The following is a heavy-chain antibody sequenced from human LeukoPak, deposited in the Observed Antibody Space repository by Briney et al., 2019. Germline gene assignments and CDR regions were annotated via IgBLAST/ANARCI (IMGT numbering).Heavy chain of an antibody. J-gene: IGHJ4*02. CDR1: GYTFTSYG. CDR2: ISAYNGNT. Sequence: GASVKVSCKASGYTFTSYGISSVRQAPGQGLEWMGWISAYNGNTNYAQKLQGRVTMTTDTSTSTAYMELRSLRSDDAAVYYCARTTVTNRFDYWGQGTLVTVSS. V-gene: IGHV1-18*01. D-gene: IGHD4-17*01. CDR3: ARTTVTNRFDY.